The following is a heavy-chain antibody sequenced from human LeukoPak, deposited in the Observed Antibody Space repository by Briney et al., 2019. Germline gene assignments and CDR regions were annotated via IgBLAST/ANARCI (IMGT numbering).Heavy chain of an antibody. J-gene: IGHJ4*02. Sequence: PGGSLRLSCAASGFTFSNYAMSWVRQAPGKGLEWVSSISGSADSTYYADSVKGRFTISRDNSKNTLYLQMNSLRAEDTAVYYCARGMYYDILTGPLGFDYWGQGTLVTVSS. V-gene: IGHV3-23*01. CDR2: ISGSADST. CDR1: GFTFSNYA. D-gene: IGHD3-9*01. CDR3: ARGMYYDILTGPLGFDY.